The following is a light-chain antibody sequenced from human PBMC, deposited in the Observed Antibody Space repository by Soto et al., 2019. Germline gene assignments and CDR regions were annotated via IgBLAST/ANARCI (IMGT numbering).Light chain of an antibody. Sequence: EIVLTQSPGTLYLSPGERATLSCRASQSVSSSYLAWDQQKPGQAPRLLIYGASSTATGIQDRFGGSGSGTDFTLTISRLEPEDCAVYYCQKYGSAPLTFGGGTKVEIK. CDR1: QSVSSSY. J-gene: IGKJ4*01. CDR3: QKYGSAPLT. V-gene: IGKV3-20*01. CDR2: GAS.